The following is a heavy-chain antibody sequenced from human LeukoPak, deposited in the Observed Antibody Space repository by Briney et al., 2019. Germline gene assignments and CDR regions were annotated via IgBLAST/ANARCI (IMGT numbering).Heavy chain of an antibody. CDR2: IHTSGSA. Sequence: SETLSLTCSVSGSSFNTYYWSWIRQAAGKALEWIGRIHTSGSADYSPSLQSRVTISVDMSKKEFSLKLTSVTAADTAVYYCARDIVYLIDEDYGWGQGILVTVSS. D-gene: IGHD4-17*01. J-gene: IGHJ4*02. V-gene: IGHV4-4*07. CDR3: ARDIVYLIDEDYG. CDR1: GSSFNTYY.